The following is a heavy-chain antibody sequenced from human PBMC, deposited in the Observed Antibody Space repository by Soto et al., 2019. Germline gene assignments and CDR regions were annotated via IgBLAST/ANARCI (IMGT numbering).Heavy chain of an antibody. CDR3: ARKPYSSSWSDY. V-gene: IGHV3-48*04. D-gene: IGHD6-13*01. CDR1: EFTFSSCA. J-gene: IGHJ4*02. Sequence: GGSVRLSCTASEFTFSSCAMGWVRQAPGKGLEWVSYISSSGSTIYYADSVKGRFTISRDNAKNSLYLQMNSLRAEDTAVYYCARKPYSSSWSDYWGQGTLVT. CDR2: ISSSGSTI.